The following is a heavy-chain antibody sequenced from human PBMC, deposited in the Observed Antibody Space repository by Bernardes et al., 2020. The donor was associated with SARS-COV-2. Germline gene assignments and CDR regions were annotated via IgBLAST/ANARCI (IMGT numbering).Heavy chain of an antibody. J-gene: IGHJ4*02. V-gene: IGHV4-59*01. D-gene: IGHD6-6*01. Sequence: SQSLSLTCTVSGGFINNDYWSWIRQPPGKGLEWIGYIYYNGNTDHNPSLKSRVTISVDTSKSQFPLKLTSVTAADTAVYYCARGSGYSSSSFDYWGQGTLDTVSS. CDR3: ARGSGYSSSSFDY. CDR2: IYYNGNT. CDR1: GGFINNDY.